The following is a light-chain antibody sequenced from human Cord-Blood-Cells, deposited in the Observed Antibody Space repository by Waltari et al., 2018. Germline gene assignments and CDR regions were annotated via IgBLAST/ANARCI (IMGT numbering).Light chain of an antibody. CDR2: AAS. CDR3: LQDYNYPWT. Sequence: AIQMTQSPSPLSASLGDRVTITCRASQGIRNDLGWYQQKPGKAPKLLIYAASSLQSGVPSRFSGSGSGTDFTLTISSLQPEDFATYYCLQDYNYPWTFGQGTKVEIK. V-gene: IGKV1-6*01. J-gene: IGKJ1*01. CDR1: QGIRND.